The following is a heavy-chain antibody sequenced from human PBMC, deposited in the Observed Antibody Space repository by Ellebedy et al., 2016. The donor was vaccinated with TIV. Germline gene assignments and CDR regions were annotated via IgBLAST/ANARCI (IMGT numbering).Heavy chain of an antibody. Sequence: GGSLRLXCAASGFTFDAYAMHWVRQGPGKGLEWVSGISWNSGRIGYAASVKGRFTISRDNAKNSLYLQMNSLRPEDTALYYCAKDHCSGGSCYSLRYWGQGTLVTVSS. V-gene: IGHV3-9*01. CDR3: AKDHCSGGSCYSLRY. CDR1: GFTFDAYA. D-gene: IGHD2-15*01. CDR2: ISWNSGRI. J-gene: IGHJ4*02.